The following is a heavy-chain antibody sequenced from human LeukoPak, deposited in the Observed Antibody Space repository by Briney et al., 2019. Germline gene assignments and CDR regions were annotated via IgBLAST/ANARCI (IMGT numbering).Heavy chain of an antibody. J-gene: IGHJ6*02. CDR3: ARDGPVLRYPYYYYGMDV. V-gene: IGHV3-7*01. CDR1: GFTFSSYW. CDR2: IKQDGSEK. Sequence: PGGSLRLSCAASGFTFSSYWMSWVRQAPGEGLEWVANIKQDGSEKYYVDSVKGRFTISRDNAKNSLYLQMNSLRAEDTAVYYCARDGPVLRYPYYYYGMDVWGQGTTVTVSS. D-gene: IGHD3-9*01.